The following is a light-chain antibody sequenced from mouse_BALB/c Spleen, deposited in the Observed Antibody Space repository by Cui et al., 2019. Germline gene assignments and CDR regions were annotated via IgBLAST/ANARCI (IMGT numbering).Light chain of an antibody. Sequence: EKDLTEYPAIMSASLGEKVTMTCSGSASVSYLHWYQQKSSTSPKLWIYDTSNLASGVPGRFSGSGSGNSYSLTISSMEAEDVATYYCFQGSGYPYTFGGGTKLEMK. CDR2: DTS. CDR3: FQGSGYPYT. CDR1: ASVSY. J-gene: IGKJ2*01. V-gene: IGKV4-63*01.